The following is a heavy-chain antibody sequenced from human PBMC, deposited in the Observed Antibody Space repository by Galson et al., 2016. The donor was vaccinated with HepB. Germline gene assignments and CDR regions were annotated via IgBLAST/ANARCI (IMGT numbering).Heavy chain of an antibody. CDR3: ARRTTGTIWSVDI. D-gene: IGHD1-1*01. J-gene: IGHJ6*02. CDR2: IYPGDSDV. V-gene: IGHV5-51*01. Sequence: QSGAEVKRPGESLKISCKASGYNFTNYWIGWVRQMPGKGLEWMGLIYPGDSDVEYSPSFQGHVTFSVDTSIRAAYVHWLSLNTSDTAMYYCARRTTGTIWSVDIWGQGTTVTVSS. CDR1: GYNFTNYW.